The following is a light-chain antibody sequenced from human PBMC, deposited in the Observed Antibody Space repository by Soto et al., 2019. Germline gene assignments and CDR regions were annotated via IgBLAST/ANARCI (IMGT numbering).Light chain of an antibody. Sequence: EIVLTHSPDTLSLSPGESSTLSCRAGQSVRSSYLAWYQQTPGQTPRLLIYAASSRATGIPDRFSGSGSGTDFSLTISRLEAEDFAVYYCQQYGSSPRTFGQGTKVDIK. J-gene: IGKJ1*01. CDR3: QQYGSSPRT. CDR2: AAS. V-gene: IGKV3-20*01. CDR1: QSVRSSY.